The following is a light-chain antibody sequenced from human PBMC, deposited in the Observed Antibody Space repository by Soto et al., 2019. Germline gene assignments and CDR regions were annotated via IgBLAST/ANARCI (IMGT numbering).Light chain of an antibody. CDR3: QQRSNWVT. CDR2: DAS. Sequence: EIVLTQSPATLSLSPGERATLSFRASQSVSSYLAWYQQKPGQAPRLLIYDASNRATGIPARFSGSGSGTDFTLTISSLEPEDFAVYCCQQRSNWVTFGQGTRLEIK. CDR1: QSVSSY. V-gene: IGKV3-11*01. J-gene: IGKJ5*01.